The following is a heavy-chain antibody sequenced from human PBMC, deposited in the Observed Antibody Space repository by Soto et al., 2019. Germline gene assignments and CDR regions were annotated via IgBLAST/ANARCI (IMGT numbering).Heavy chain of an antibody. CDR1: GFTFSSYW. V-gene: IGHV3-74*01. CDR2: INSDGSST. J-gene: IGHJ6*02. Sequence: PGGSLRLSCAASGFTFSSYWMHWVRQAPGKGLVWVSRINSDGSSTSYADSVKGRFTISRDNAKNTLYLQMNSLRAEDTAVYYCASAYYGSGSHRYRSVDYGMDVWGQGTTVTV. CDR3: ASAYYGSGSHRYRSVDYGMDV. D-gene: IGHD3-10*01.